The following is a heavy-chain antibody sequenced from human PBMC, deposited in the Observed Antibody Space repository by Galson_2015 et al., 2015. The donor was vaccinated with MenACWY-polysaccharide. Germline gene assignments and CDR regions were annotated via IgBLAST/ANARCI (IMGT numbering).Heavy chain of an antibody. J-gene: IGHJ6*02. Sequence: SLRLSCAASGFTLSSCYMSWVRQAPGKGLEWLSDISKSGASTFYADSVKGRFAIFRDNAKNSLYLRLNSLEVEDTAIYYCARGHYCLDAWGQGTTVTVSS. CDR3: ARGHYCLDA. CDR2: ISKSGAST. V-gene: IGHV3-11*01. CDR1: GFTLSSCY.